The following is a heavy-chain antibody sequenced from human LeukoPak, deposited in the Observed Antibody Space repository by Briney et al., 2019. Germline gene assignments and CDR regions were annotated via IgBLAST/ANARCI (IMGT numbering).Heavy chain of an antibody. CDR1: GFTFSSYW. J-gene: IGHJ4*01. CDR3: ARDNVGALDY. Sequence: PGGPLRLSCVASGFTFSSYWMAWVRQAPGKGLEWVANMKQDGSAKHYADSVKGRFSISRDNSKKSVYLQMDSLRAEDTALYYCARDNVGALDYWGHGTPVTVSS. CDR2: MKQDGSAK. V-gene: IGHV3-7*01. D-gene: IGHD1-26*01.